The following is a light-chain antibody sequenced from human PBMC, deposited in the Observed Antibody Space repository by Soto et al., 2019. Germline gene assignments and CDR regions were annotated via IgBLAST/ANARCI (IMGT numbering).Light chain of an antibody. CDR1: QSVRNN. Sequence: EIVMTQSPATLSVSPGERATLSYRASQSVRNNLAWYQQRPGQAPRLLIYGASTGATGIPDRFSGSGSGTEFTLTISNLQPEDLAVYYCQQYNSWPQAFGQGTKVEVK. CDR3: QQYNSWPQA. J-gene: IGKJ1*01. V-gene: IGKV3-15*01. CDR2: GAS.